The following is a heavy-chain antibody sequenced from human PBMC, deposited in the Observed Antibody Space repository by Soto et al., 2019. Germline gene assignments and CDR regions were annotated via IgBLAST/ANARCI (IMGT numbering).Heavy chain of an antibody. V-gene: IGHV3-30*18. CDR2: LSYDGHNE. D-gene: IGHD3-10*01. CDR3: AKDRGSGEYLFDS. CDR1: GVAFSTYG. J-gene: IGHJ4*02. Sequence: QVQLVESGGAVVQPGTSLRLSCAASGVAFSTYGVHWVRQAPGKGLEWVAILSYDGHNEYYTDSVKGRFTISRDTSRNTLYLQMDRLRADDTAMYYCAKDRGSGEYLFDSWGQGTLVTVSS.